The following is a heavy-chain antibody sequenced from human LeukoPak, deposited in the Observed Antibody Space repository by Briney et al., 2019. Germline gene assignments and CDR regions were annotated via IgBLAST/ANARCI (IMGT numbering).Heavy chain of an antibody. J-gene: IGHJ4*02. V-gene: IGHV1-2*02. CDR1: GYTFTGYY. CDR3: ARELDSTGTTLD. CDR2: INPNSGGT. D-gene: IGHD1-7*01. Sequence: ASVKVSCKASGYTFTGYYMHWVRQAPGQGLEWMGWINPNSGGTNYAQKFQGRVTMTRDTSISTAYMELSRLRSDDTAVYYCARELDSTGTTLDWGQGTLVTVSS.